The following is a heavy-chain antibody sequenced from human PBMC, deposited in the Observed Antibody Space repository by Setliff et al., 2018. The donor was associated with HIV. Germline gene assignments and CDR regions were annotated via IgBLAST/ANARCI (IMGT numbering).Heavy chain of an antibody. CDR2: IHYSGAT. Sequence: PSETLSLTCTVSGGSISSHYWIWIRQPPGKGLEWIGYIHYSGATNYNPSLKSRVTISLDPSRTQFSLRLSSVTAADTAVYYCARHSPNVGVRGDAFDIWGQGTVVTV. J-gene: IGHJ3*02. CDR3: ARHSPNVGVRGDAFDI. CDR1: GGSISSHY. D-gene: IGHD2-8*01. V-gene: IGHV4-59*08.